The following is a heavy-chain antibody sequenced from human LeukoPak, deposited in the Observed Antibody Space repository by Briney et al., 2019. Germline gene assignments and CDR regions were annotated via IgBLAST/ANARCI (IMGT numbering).Heavy chain of an antibody. CDR3: AREVHCSGGSCPPGDY. CDR2: ISSSSSYI. Sequence: GGSLRLSCAASGFTFSSYSMNWVRQAPGKGLEWVSPISSSSSYIYYADSMKGRFTISRDNAKNSLYLQMNSLRAEDTAVYYCAREVHCSGGSCPPGDYWGQGTLVTVSS. V-gene: IGHV3-21*01. CDR1: GFTFSSYS. J-gene: IGHJ4*02. D-gene: IGHD2-15*01.